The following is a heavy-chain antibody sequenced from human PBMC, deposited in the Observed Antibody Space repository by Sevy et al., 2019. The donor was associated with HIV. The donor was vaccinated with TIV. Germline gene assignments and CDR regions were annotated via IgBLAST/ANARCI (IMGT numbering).Heavy chain of an antibody. CDR3: ARDGSSGIQWFDY. V-gene: IGHV4-61*02. J-gene: IGHJ4*02. CDR2: IYISGDT. Sequence: SETLSLTCTVSGGSISSGRNYWNWIRQPAGKGLEWIGRIYISGDTNYNPSLKSRFTISLATSKKQFSLKLPSVTAPDTAVYYCARDGSSGIQWFDYWGQGILVTVSS. CDR1: GGSISSGRNY. D-gene: IGHD6-25*01.